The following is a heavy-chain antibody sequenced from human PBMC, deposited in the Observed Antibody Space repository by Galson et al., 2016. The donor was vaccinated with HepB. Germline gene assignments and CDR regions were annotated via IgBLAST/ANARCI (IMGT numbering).Heavy chain of an antibody. CDR3: ARDFGDNTFDF. D-gene: IGHD4-17*01. CDR2: VYPGDSDT. J-gene: IGHJ4*02. V-gene: IGHV5-51*01. Sequence: QSGAEVKKPGESLTISCKGSGYNFNSYWIAWVRQMPGKGLEWMGIVYPGDSDTRYSPSFQGQVTMSADKSISTAYLQWSGLKASDSAMYYCARDFGDNTFDFWGQGTLVTVSS. CDR1: GYNFNSYW.